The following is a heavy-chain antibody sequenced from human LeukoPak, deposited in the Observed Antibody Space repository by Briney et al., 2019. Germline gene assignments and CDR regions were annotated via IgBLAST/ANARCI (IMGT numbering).Heavy chain of an antibody. CDR3: ARRGDISTDYAFDY. V-gene: IGHV4-39*02. D-gene: IGHD3-9*01. CDR1: GGSINSNSHQ. J-gene: IGHJ4*02. Sequence: SETLSLTCSVSGGSINSNSHQWDWLRQAPGQGLEWIGNIYYSGTNSYNPSLKGRVTISVDTSKNHFSLRLTSVTAADTAVYYCARRGDISTDYAFDYWGQGTLVTVSS. CDR2: IYYSGTN.